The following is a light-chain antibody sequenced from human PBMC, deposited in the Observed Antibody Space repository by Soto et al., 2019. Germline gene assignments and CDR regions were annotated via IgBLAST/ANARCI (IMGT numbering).Light chain of an antibody. J-gene: IGKJ3*01. CDR3: QQYDSLPLS. Sequence: DIPMTQSPSSLSASVGDRVTITCQASQDISNFLNWYQHKPGKSPKLLINDASNVETGVPSRFSGSGSSTDFTFTINSLQPEDVATYYCQQYDSLPLSFGPGTKVELK. CDR1: QDISNF. V-gene: IGKV1-33*01. CDR2: DAS.